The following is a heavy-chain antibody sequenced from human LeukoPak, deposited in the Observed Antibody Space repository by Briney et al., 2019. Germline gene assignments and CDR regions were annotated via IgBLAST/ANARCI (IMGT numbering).Heavy chain of an antibody. Sequence: GSVKVSCKASRYTFTRYYMHSVRQAPGQGLEWMGWINPNSGGTNYAQKLQGRVNMPRDTSISTAYMELSRLRSDDTAVYYWARDPGTLVRGSRRGYDGYYYYMDVWGKGTTVTVSS. CDR1: RYTFTRYY. J-gene: IGHJ6*03. D-gene: IGHD3-10*01. CDR2: INPNSGGT. CDR3: ARDPGTLVRGSRRGYDGYYYYMDV. V-gene: IGHV1-2*02.